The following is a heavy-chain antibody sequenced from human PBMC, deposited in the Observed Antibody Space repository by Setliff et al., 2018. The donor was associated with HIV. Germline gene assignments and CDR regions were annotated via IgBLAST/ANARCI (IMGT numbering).Heavy chain of an antibody. CDR1: GGSTSSGGYY. V-gene: IGHV4-31*08. D-gene: IGHD3-10*02. Sequence: PSETLSLTCTVSGGSTSSGGYYWSWIRQHPEKGLEWIGYIYYSGSAYHADSLKGRFTTSRDNSKNSLYLHMNSLRADDTATYYCCSEDGVYWGQGSLVTVS. CDR2: IYYSGSA. CDR3: CSEDGVY. J-gene: IGHJ4*02.